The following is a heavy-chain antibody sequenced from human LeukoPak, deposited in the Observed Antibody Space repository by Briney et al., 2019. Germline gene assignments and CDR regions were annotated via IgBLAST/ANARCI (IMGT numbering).Heavy chain of an antibody. D-gene: IGHD3-22*01. CDR2: IIPILGIA. J-gene: IGHJ6*02. CDR1: GGTFSSYA. Sequence: SVKVSCKASGGTFSSYAISGLRQAPGQGLEWMGRIIPILGIANYAQKFQGRVTITADKSTSTAYMELSSLRSEDTAVYYCASRYYYDSSGYYHYYYGMDVWGQGTTVTVSS. CDR3: ASRYYYDSSGYYHYYYGMDV. V-gene: IGHV1-69*04.